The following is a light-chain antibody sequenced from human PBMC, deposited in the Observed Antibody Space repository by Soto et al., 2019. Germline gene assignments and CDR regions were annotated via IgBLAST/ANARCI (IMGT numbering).Light chain of an antibody. CDR3: QQFGSSPGLT. J-gene: IGKJ3*01. V-gene: IGKV3-20*01. Sequence: EIVLTQSPGTLSLSPGERATLSCRASQSINNRYLAWYQQKPGQAPRLLIYAASSRATGIPDRFSGSGSGTDFTLTISRLEPEDFAVYYWQQFGSSPGLTFGPGTKVDIK. CDR1: QSINNRY. CDR2: AAS.